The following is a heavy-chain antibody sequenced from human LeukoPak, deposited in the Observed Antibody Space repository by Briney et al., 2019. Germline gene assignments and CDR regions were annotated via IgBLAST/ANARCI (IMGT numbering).Heavy chain of an antibody. D-gene: IGHD2-15*01. Sequence: GGSLRLSCAASGFTFSSYWMSWVRQAPGMGLEWVANIKQDGSEKYYVDSVKGRFTISRDNAKNSLYLQMNSLRAEDTAVYYCARDHGRYCSGGSCYPLDYWGQGTLVTVSS. J-gene: IGHJ4*02. V-gene: IGHV3-7*01. CDR3: ARDHGRYCSGGSCYPLDY. CDR2: IKQDGSEK. CDR1: GFTFSSYW.